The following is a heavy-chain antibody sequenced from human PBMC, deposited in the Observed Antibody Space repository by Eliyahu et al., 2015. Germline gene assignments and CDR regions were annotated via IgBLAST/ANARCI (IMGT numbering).Heavy chain of an antibody. Sequence: EVQLVESGGGLVKPGGSLRLSCAASGFTFRNAWMXXVRQAPGKGVEWVGRIKTKTDDGTTDYAAPVKGRFTISRDDSKNTLYLQMNSLQTDDTAVYYCTTDTVTMVRERHWGQGTLVTVSS. V-gene: IGHV3-15*01. CDR2: IKTKTDDGTT. CDR3: TTDTVTMVRERH. CDR1: GFTFRNAW. J-gene: IGHJ4*02. D-gene: IGHD3-10*01.